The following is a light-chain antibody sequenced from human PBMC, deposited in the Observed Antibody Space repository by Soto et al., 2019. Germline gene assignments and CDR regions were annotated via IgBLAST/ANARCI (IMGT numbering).Light chain of an antibody. Sequence: DIQMTQSLSSVSASVGDRVTITCRASQGIGSWVAWYQQKPGKAPKLLIYSASSLQSGVPSRFSGSGSGTDFTLTISSLQPEDFATYYCQQANSFPRTFGQGTKVEIK. CDR3: QQANSFPRT. CDR2: SAS. V-gene: IGKV1-12*01. J-gene: IGKJ1*01. CDR1: QGIGSW.